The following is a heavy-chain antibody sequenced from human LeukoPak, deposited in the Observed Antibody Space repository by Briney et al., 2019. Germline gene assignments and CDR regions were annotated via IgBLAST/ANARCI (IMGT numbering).Heavy chain of an antibody. J-gene: IGHJ6*03. CDR3: ARAPRITIFGVVILKENYYYYMDV. D-gene: IGHD3-3*01. Sequence: SETLSLTCTVSGGSISSSSYYWVWIRQTPGKGLGCIGSVYQSGSTYYNPSLNNPSLKSRVTISSDTSKNHFSLKLSSVTAADTAVYYCARAPRITIFGVVILKENYYYYMDVWGKGTTVTVSS. CDR1: GGSISSSSYY. V-gene: IGHV4-39*07. CDR2: VYQSGST.